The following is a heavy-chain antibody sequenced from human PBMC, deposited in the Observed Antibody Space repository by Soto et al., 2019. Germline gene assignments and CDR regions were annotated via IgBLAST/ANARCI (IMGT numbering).Heavy chain of an antibody. Sequence: ASVKVSCKASGYTFTGYYMHWVRQAPGQGLEWMGWINPNSGGTNYAQKFQGRVTMTRDTSISTAYMELSRLRSDDTAVYYCARGGGGSSKHYYYYYGMDVWGQGTTVTVSS. V-gene: IGHV1-2*02. CDR1: GYTFTGYY. CDR3: ARGGGGSSKHYYYYYGMDV. CDR2: INPNSGGT. J-gene: IGHJ6*02. D-gene: IGHD2-15*01.